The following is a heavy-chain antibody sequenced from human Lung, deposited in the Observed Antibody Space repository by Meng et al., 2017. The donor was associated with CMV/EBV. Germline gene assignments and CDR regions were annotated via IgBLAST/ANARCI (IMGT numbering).Heavy chain of an antibody. CDR2: IKEDGNEK. CDR1: GFMFSSYG. J-gene: IGHJ5*02. D-gene: IGHD2-15*01. Sequence: GGSLRLXCAASGFMFSSYGMSWVRQAPGKGLEWVANIKEDGNEKYYVDSVKGRCTISRDNAKNSLFLQMNSLRAEDTAVYYCARGRRGGSNWFDIWGQGTLVTVSS. CDR3: ARGRRGGSNWFDI. V-gene: IGHV3-7*04.